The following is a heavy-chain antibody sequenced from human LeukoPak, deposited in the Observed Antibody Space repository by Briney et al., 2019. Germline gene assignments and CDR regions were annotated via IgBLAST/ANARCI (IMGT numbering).Heavy chain of an antibody. D-gene: IGHD6-6*01. Sequence: ASVKVSCKASGYTFTSYGISWVRQAPGQGLEWMGWISAYNGNTNYAQKFQGRVTMTTDTSTSTAYMELRSLRSDDTAVYYCARSRSSSPINWFDPWGQGTLVTVSS. J-gene: IGHJ5*02. CDR3: ARSRSSSPINWFDP. CDR2: ISAYNGNT. CDR1: GYTFTSYG. V-gene: IGHV1-18*01.